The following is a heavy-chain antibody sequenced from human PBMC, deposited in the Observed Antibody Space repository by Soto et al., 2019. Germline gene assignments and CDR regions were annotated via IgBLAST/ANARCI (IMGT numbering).Heavy chain of an antibody. Sequence: GGSLRLSCAASGFTFSSYAMSWVRQAPGKGLEWVSAISGSGGITYYADSVKGRSTISRANSKNTLYLQMNSLRAEDTAVYYCAKWTNITMIVVVMPGAFDIWGQGTMVTVSS. CDR3: AKWTNITMIVVVMPGAFDI. CDR1: GFTFSSYA. CDR2: ISGSGGIT. D-gene: IGHD3-22*01. V-gene: IGHV3-23*01. J-gene: IGHJ3*02.